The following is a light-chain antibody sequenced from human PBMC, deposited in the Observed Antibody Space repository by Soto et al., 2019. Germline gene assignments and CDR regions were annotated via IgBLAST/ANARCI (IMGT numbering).Light chain of an antibody. CDR1: QSLSSSF. CDR3: QQRADWPIT. CDR2: SSS. V-gene: IGKV3D-20*02. Sequence: EIVLTQSPGTLSLSPGERAILSCRASQSLSSSFLAWYQQKPGQAPRLLIYSSSNRATGIPDRFSGSGSGTDFTLTISSLEPDDFAVYYCQQRADWPITFGQGTRLEIK. J-gene: IGKJ5*01.